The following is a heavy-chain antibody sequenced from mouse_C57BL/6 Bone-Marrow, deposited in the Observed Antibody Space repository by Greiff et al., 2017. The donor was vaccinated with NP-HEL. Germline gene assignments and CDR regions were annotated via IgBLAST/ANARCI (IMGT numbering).Heavy chain of an antibody. J-gene: IGHJ4*01. D-gene: IGHD4-1*01. V-gene: IGHV5-4*03. CDR3: ARGLGGDAMDY. Sequence: EVKLVESGGGLVKPGGSLKLSCAASGFTFSSYAMSWVRQTPEKRLEWVATISDGGSYTYYPDNVKGRFTISRDNAKNNLYLQMSHLKSEDTAMYYCARGLGGDAMDYWGQGTSVTVSS. CDR1: GFTFSSYA. CDR2: ISDGGSYT.